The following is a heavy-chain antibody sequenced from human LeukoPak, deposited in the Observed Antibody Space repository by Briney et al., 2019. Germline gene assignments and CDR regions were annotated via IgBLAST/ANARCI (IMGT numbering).Heavy chain of an antibody. Sequence: GGSLRLSCAASGFTFDDYAMHWVRQAPGKGLEWVSGISWNSGSIGYADSVKGRFTISRDNAKNSLYLQMNSLRAEDTALYYCAKDPRGVIIVDWYFDLWGRGTLVTVSS. V-gene: IGHV3-9*01. J-gene: IGHJ2*01. CDR2: ISWNSGSI. CDR1: GFTFDDYA. CDR3: AKDPRGVIIVDWYFDL. D-gene: IGHD3-10*01.